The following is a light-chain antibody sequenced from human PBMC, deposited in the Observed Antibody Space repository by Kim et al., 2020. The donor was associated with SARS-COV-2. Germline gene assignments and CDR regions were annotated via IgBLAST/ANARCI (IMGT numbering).Light chain of an antibody. CDR1: SFDTGSNT. CDR3: AAWDDSLNSWV. V-gene: IGLV1-44*01. CDR2: RND. Sequence: GQRVIISCSGTSFDTGSNTVNCYQQLPGAAPKLLILRNDQRPSGVPDRFSGSKSGTSVSLAVSGLQSEDEGDYYCAAWDDSLNSWVFGGGTKLTVL. J-gene: IGLJ3*02.